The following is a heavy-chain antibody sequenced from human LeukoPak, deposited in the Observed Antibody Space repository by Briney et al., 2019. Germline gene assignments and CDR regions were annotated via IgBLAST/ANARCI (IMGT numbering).Heavy chain of an antibody. CDR2: INHSGDT. CDR3: ARVFSTSGYNWFDP. CDR1: GVSFSDYY. V-gene: IGHV4-34*01. Sequence: SETLSLTCAVYGVSFSDYYWSWIRQPPGKGLEWVGEINHSGDTNYNPSLKSRVTISVDTSKNQFSLKLSSVTAADTAVYYCARVFSTSGYNWFDPWGQGPLVTVSS. D-gene: IGHD6-6*01. J-gene: IGHJ5*02.